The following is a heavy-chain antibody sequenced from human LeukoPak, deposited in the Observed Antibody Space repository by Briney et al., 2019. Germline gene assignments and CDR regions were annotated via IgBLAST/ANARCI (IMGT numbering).Heavy chain of an antibody. CDR2: ISSNGGST. Sequence: QPGGSLRLSCSASGFTFSSYAMHWVRQAPGKGLEYVSAISSNGGSTYYADSVKGRFTISRDNSKNTLYQQMNSLRAEDTAVYYCARVPYCSGGGCQRLFYYCGMDVWGQGTTVTVSS. D-gene: IGHD2-15*01. J-gene: IGHJ6*02. CDR3: ARVPYCSGGGCQRLFYYCGMDV. V-gene: IGHV3-64*04. CDR1: GFTFSSYA.